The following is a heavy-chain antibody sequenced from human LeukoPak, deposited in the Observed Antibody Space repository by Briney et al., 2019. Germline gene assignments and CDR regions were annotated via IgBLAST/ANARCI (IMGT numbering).Heavy chain of an antibody. CDR2: IIPIFGTA. Sequence: SVKVSCKASGGTFSSYAISWVRQAPGQGLEWMGGIIPIFGTANYAQKFQGRVAITADESTSTAYMELSSLRSEDTAVYYCAREEFMTTVTTGFDPWGQGTLVTVSS. J-gene: IGHJ5*02. V-gene: IGHV1-69*13. CDR1: GGTFSSYA. CDR3: AREEFMTTVTTGFDP. D-gene: IGHD4-17*01.